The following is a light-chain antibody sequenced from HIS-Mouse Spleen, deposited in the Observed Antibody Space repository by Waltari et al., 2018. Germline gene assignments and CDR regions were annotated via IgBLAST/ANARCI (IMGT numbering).Light chain of an antibody. J-gene: IGLJ2*01. V-gene: IGLV2-11*01. CDR1: SSDVGGYNY. CDR3: CSYAGSYTVV. CDR2: DVS. Sequence: QSALTQPRSVSGSPGPSVTISCTGTSSDVGGYNYVPWYQQHPGKAPKLMIYDVSKRPSGVPDRFSGSKSGNTASLTISGLQAEDEADYYCCSYAGSYTVVFGGGTKLTVL.